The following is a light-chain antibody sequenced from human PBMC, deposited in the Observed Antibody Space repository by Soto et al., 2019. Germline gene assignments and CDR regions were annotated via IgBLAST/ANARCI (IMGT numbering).Light chain of an antibody. CDR3: SSYTSSSTVI. J-gene: IGLJ2*01. CDR1: TSDVGGYNS. CDR2: EVS. V-gene: IGLV2-14*01. Sequence: QSALTQPASVSGSPGQSITISCTGTTSDVGGYNSVSWYQQHPGKAPRFMIYEVSNRPSGVSNRFSGSKSGNTASLTISGLQAEDEADYYCSSYTSSSTVIFGAGTKLTVL.